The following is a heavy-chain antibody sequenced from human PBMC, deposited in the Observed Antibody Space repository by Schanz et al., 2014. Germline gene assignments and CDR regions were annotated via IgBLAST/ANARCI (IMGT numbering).Heavy chain of an antibody. D-gene: IGHD3-9*01. V-gene: IGHV3-11*05. CDR2: ISSGSSYA. Sequence: VQLVESGGGLVKPGGSLRLSCEASEFTFRDYYMSWIRQAPGKGLEWVSDISSGSSYANYADSVKGRFTISRDNSKNTLYLQMNSLSADDTAVFYCAKQIHYDILTVTRNWGQGTLVNVSS. J-gene: IGHJ4*02. CDR1: EFTFRDYY. CDR3: AKQIHYDILTVTRN.